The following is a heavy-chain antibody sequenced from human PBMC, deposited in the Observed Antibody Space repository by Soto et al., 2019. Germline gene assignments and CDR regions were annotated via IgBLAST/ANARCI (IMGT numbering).Heavy chain of an antibody. J-gene: IGHJ4*02. V-gene: IGHV1-18*01. CDR2: ISAYNGNT. CDR3: AGTKIAAAGIGTFDY. CDR1: GYTFTSYG. D-gene: IGHD6-13*01. Sequence: VASVKVSCKASGYTFTSYGISWVRQAPGQGLEWMGWISAYNGNTNYAQKLQGRVTMTTDTSTGTAYMELRSLRSDDTAVYYCAGTKIAAAGIGTFDYWGQGTLVTVSS.